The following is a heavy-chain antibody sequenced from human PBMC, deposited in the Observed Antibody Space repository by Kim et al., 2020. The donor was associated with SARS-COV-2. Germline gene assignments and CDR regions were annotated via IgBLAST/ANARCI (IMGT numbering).Heavy chain of an antibody. J-gene: IGHJ6*02. CDR3: ARGEGGYCSSTSCLLTSYYYYGMDV. D-gene: IGHD2-2*01. CDR1: GGSISSYY. CDR2: IYYSGST. Sequence: SETLSLTCTVSGGSISSYYWSWIRQPPGKGLEWIGYIYYSGSTNYNPSLKSRVTISVDTSKNQFSLKLSSVTAADTAVYYCARGEGGYCSSTSCLLTSYYYYGMDVWGQGTTVTVSS. V-gene: IGHV4-59*01.